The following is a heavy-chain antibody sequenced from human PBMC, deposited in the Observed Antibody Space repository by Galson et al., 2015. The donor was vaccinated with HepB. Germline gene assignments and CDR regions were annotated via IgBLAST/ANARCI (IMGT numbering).Heavy chain of an antibody. CDR3: TTQNTAMVQTPS. CDR2: IKSKTDGGTT. V-gene: IGHV3-15*01. CDR1: GFTFSNAW. Sequence: SLRLSCAASGFTFSNAWMSWVRQAPGKGLEWVGRIKSKTDGGTTDYAAPVKGRLTISRDDSKNTLYLQMNSLKTEDTAVYYCTTQNTAMVQTPSWGQGTLVTVSS. J-gene: IGHJ5*02. D-gene: IGHD5-18*01.